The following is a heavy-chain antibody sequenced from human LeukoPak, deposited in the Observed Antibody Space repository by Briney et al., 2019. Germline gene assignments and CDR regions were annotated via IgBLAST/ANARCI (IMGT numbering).Heavy chain of an antibody. Sequence: GSSVKVSCKASGGTFSSYAISWVRQAPGQGLEWMGGIIPIFGTANYAQKFQGRVTITTDESTSTAYMELSSLRSEDTVVYYCARARLLLMTPNWFDPWGQGTLVTVSS. CDR1: GGTFSSYA. J-gene: IGHJ5*02. V-gene: IGHV1-69*05. D-gene: IGHD2-8*01. CDR3: ARARLLLMTPNWFDP. CDR2: IIPIFGTA.